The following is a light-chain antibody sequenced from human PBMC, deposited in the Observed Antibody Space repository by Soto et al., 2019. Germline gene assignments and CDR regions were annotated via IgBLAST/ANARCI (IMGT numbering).Light chain of an antibody. V-gene: IGLV2-14*01. CDR2: EVT. J-gene: IGLJ1*01. CDR1: SSDIGGYKY. CDR3: SSYTSSGTLYV. Sequence: QSVLTQPASVSGSPGQSITISCTGTSSDIGGYKYVSWYQQHPGKAPKLMIYEVTYRPSGVSDRSSGSKSGNTASLTVSGLQAEDEADYYCSSYTSSGTLYVFGTGTKVTVL.